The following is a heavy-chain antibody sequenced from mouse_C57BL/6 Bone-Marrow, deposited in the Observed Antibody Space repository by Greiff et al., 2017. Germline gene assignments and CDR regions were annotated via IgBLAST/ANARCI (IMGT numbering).Heavy chain of an antibody. CDR3: ARLKLLYFDV. D-gene: IGHD1-1*01. CDR2: ISYSGST. V-gene: IGHV3-8*01. J-gene: IGHJ1*03. Sequence: EVQRVESGPGLAKPSQPLSLTCSVTGYSITSDHWNWIRKFPGNKLEYMGYISYSGSTYYNPSLKSRISITRDTSKNQYYLQLNSVTTEDTATYYCARLKLLYFDVWGTGTTVTVSS. CDR1: GYSITSDH.